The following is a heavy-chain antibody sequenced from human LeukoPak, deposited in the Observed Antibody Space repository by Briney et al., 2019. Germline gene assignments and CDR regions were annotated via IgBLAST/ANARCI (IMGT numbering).Heavy chain of an antibody. J-gene: IGHJ6*02. Sequence: GGSLRLSCAASGFTISTYLMHWVRQAPGKGLVWVSRINNDGGSTSYADSVKGRFTISRDNAKNTLFLQMNSLRAEDTAVYYCARLAPPDSSSWYLYHYYGMDVWGLGTTVTVSS. V-gene: IGHV3-74*01. CDR1: GFTISTYL. CDR2: INNDGGST. D-gene: IGHD6-13*01. CDR3: ARLAPPDSSSWYLYHYYGMDV.